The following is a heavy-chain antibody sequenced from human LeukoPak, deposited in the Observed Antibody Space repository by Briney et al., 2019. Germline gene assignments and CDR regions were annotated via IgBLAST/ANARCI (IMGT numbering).Heavy chain of an antibody. CDR2: IYYSGST. J-gene: IGHJ4*02. V-gene: IGHV4-30-4*08. Sequence: SETLSLTCTVSGGSISSGVYYWSWIRQPPGKGLEWIGYIYYSGSTYYNPSLKSRVTISVDTSKNQFSLKLSSVTAADTAVYYCARGNGYSSSCYFDYWGQGTLVTVSS. CDR1: GGSISSGVYY. D-gene: IGHD6-13*01. CDR3: ARGNGYSSSCYFDY.